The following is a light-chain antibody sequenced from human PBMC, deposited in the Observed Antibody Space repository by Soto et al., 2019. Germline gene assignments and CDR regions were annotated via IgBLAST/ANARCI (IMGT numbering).Light chain of an antibody. CDR1: SSDVGGYNY. CDR2: DVS. Sequence: QSALTQPASVSGSPGQSITISCTGTSSDVGGYNYVSWYQQYPGKAPKLMIYDVSNRPSGVSNRFSGSKSGNTASLTISGLQAEDEADYYCTSYTTISTLVFGTWTKVTVL. J-gene: IGLJ1*01. V-gene: IGLV2-14*01. CDR3: TSYTTISTLV.